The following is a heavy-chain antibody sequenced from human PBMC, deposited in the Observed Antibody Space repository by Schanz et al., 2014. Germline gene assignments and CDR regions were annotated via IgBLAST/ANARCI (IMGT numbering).Heavy chain of an antibody. Sequence: QLQLVQSGAEVKRPGASAKVTCKASGYIFTSYSMHWVRQAPGQGLEWMGWISGYNDNTKYAQDFQGRVTITADISTSTAYMDLSSLISDDTAVYYCARDIQYHYDTSGPVGAFDIWGQGTVVTVSS. CDR1: GYIFTSYS. J-gene: IGHJ3*02. V-gene: IGHV1-18*04. CDR2: ISGYNDNT. CDR3: ARDIQYHYDTSGPVGAFDI. D-gene: IGHD3-22*01.